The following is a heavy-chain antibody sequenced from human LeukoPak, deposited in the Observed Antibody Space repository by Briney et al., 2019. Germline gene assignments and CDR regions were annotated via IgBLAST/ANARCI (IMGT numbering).Heavy chain of an antibody. CDR1: GGSFSGYY. CDR2: INHSGST. Sequence: SETLSLTCAVYGGSFSGYYWSWIRQPPGKGLEWIGEINHSGSTNYNPSLKSRVTISVDTSKNQFSLKLSSVTAADTAVYYCARGSKEEVAGTRPEHYFDYWGQGTLVTVSS. V-gene: IGHV4-34*01. D-gene: IGHD6-19*01. J-gene: IGHJ4*02. CDR3: ARGSKEEVAGTRPEHYFDY.